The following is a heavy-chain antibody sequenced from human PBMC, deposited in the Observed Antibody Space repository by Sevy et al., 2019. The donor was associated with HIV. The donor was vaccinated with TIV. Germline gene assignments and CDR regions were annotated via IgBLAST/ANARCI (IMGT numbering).Heavy chain of an antibody. J-gene: IGHJ4*02. CDR1: GFTFSSYG. D-gene: IGHD3-3*01. CDR2: ISYDGSNK. V-gene: IGHV3-30*18. CDR3: AKDPLDFWSGYYMDDYFDY. Sequence: GGSLRLSCAASGFTFSSYGMHWVRQAPGKGLEGVAVISYDGSNKYYADSVKGRFTISRDNSKNTLYLQMNSLRAEDTAVYYCAKDPLDFWSGYYMDDYFDYWGQGTLVTVSS.